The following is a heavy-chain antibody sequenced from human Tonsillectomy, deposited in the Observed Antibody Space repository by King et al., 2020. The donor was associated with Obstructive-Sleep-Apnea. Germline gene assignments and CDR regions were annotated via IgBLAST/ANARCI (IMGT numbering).Heavy chain of an antibody. CDR2: IVGSGGGT. CDR3: AKDLRPGYQSPACV. J-gene: IGHJ6*02. V-gene: IGHV3-23*04. D-gene: IGHD2-2*03. CDR1: GITFSIFA. Sequence: VQLVESGGGLVQPGGSLRLSCAASGITFSIFAMSWVRQAPGKGLDWVSGIVGSGGGTFYADSVKGRLTISRDNSKNTLYLQMNSLRADDTAVYYCAKDLRPGYQSPACVWGQGTTVTVSS.